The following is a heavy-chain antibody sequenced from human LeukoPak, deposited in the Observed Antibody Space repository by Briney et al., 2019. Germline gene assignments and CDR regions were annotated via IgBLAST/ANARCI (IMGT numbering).Heavy chain of an antibody. CDR1: GGSLSSYY. Sequence: PSETLSLTCTVSGGSLSSYYWNWIRQPAGKGLEWIGRIYTSGSTSYNSSLKSRVTMSVDTSKNQFSLKLSSVTAADTAVYYCARDVGGYNYGYSLDYWGQGTLVSVSS. CDR2: IYTSGST. V-gene: IGHV4-4*07. D-gene: IGHD5-18*01. CDR3: ARDVGGYNYGYSLDY. J-gene: IGHJ4*02.